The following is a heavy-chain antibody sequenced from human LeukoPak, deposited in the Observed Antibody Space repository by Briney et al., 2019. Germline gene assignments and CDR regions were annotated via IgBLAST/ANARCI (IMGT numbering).Heavy chain of an antibody. CDR1: GGSFSGYY. Sequence: SETLSLTCAVYGGSFSGYYWSWLRQPPGKGLEWVGEINHSGRTNYNPSLKSRVTISVDTSKHPFSLKLSSVTAADTAVYYCARGPGFLEWLLSPNFDYWGQGTLVTVSS. CDR3: ARGPGFLEWLLSPNFDY. D-gene: IGHD3-3*01. J-gene: IGHJ4*02. CDR2: INHSGRT. V-gene: IGHV4-34*01.